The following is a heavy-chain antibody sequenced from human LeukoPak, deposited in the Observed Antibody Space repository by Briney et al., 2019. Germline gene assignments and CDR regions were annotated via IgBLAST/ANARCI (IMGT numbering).Heavy chain of an antibody. Sequence: ASVKVSCKASGYTFTGYYIHWVRQAPGQGLEWMGWISAYNGNTNYAQKLQGRVTMTTDTSTSTAYMGLRSLRSDDTAVYYCASVTGDSSGYYFNWGQGTLVTVSS. CDR2: ISAYNGNT. V-gene: IGHV1-18*04. D-gene: IGHD3-22*01. CDR3: ASVTGDSSGYYFN. J-gene: IGHJ4*02. CDR1: GYTFTGYY.